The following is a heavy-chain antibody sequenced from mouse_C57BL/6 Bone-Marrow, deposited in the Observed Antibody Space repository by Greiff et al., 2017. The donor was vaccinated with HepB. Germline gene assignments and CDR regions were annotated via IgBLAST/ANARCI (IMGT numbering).Heavy chain of an antibody. CDR1: GYTFTSYG. J-gene: IGHJ1*03. Sequence: QVQLQQSGAELARPGASVKLSCKASGYTFTSYGISWVKQRTGQGLEWIGEIYPRSGNTYYNEKFKGKATLTADKSSSTAYMELRSLTSEDSAVYFCARWDYYGSSPHWYFDVWGTGTTVTVSS. CDR3: ARWDYYGSSPHWYFDV. D-gene: IGHD1-1*01. CDR2: IYPRSGNT. V-gene: IGHV1-81*01.